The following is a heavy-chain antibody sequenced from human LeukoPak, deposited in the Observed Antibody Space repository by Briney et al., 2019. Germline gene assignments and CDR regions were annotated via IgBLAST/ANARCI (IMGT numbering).Heavy chain of an antibody. Sequence: SETLSLTCAVYGGSSSGYYRSWIRQPPGKGLEWIGEINHSGSTNYNPSLKSRVTISVDTSKNQFSLKLSSVTAADTAVYYCARTVSSGWYRGISDYWGLGTLVTVSS. CDR2: INHSGST. CDR1: GGSSSGYY. V-gene: IGHV4-34*01. J-gene: IGHJ4*02. D-gene: IGHD6-19*01. CDR3: ARTVSSGWYRGISDY.